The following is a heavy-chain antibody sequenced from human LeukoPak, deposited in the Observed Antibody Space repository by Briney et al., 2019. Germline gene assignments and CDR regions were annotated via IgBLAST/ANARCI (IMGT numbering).Heavy chain of an antibody. CDR2: INPNSGGT. J-gene: IGHJ2*01. CDR3: ARDPYYDSTSVSL. V-gene: IGHV1-2*02. CDR1: GYTFTGYY. Sequence: GASVKVSCKASGYTFTGYYMHWVRQAPGQGLEWMGWINPNSGGTNYAQKFQGRVTMTRDTSISTAYMELSRLRSEDTAVYYCARDPYYDSTSVSLWGRGTLVTVSS. D-gene: IGHD3-22*01.